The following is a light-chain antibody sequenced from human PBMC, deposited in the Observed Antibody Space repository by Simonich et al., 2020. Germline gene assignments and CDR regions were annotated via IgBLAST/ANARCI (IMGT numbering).Light chain of an antibody. CDR1: SSEVGGYNY. Sequence: QSALTQPASVSGSPGQSITISCTGTSSEVGGYNYVSWYQQHPGKAPKLMIYDVSNRPSVVPDRFSGSKSGTSASLAITGLQAEDEADYYCQSYDSSLSGSVFGGGTKLTVL. J-gene: IGLJ3*02. CDR3: QSYDSSLSGSV. V-gene: IGLV2-14*01. CDR2: DVS.